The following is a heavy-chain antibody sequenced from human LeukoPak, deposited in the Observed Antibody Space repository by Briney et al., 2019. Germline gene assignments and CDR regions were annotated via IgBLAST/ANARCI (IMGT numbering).Heavy chain of an antibody. J-gene: IGHJ4*02. D-gene: IGHD6-19*01. CDR1: GFTFSSYA. V-gene: IGHV3-30*04. Sequence: PGRSLRLSCAASGFTFSSYATQWVRQAPGKGLEWVAVISYDGSDKNYADSVKGRFTISRDNSKNTLYLQMNSLRADDTAVYYCARAVYRSGGYYFDYWGQGTLVIVSS. CDR3: ARAVYRSGGYYFDY. CDR2: ISYDGSDK.